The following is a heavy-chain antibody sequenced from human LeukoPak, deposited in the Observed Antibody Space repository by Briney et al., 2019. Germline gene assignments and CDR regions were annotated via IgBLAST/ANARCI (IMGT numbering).Heavy chain of an antibody. Sequence: PGGSLRLSCTATGFMFSSYGMHWVRQAPGKGLEWVAFVRYDGSDKYYGDSVKGRFTISRDNSKNTLYLQMNSLRAEDTAVYYCAKSGYYDSTGYYYYLDYWGQGTLVTVSS. J-gene: IGHJ4*02. V-gene: IGHV3-30*02. CDR2: VRYDGSDK. D-gene: IGHD3-22*01. CDR1: GFMFSSYG. CDR3: AKSGYYDSTGYYYYLDY.